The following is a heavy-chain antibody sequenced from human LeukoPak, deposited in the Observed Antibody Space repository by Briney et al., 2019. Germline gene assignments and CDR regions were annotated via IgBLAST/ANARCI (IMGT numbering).Heavy chain of an antibody. J-gene: IGHJ4*02. CDR3: ARGTSSGYFQLYFDY. CDR1: GFTFSSYA. CDR2: IYSGGST. V-gene: IGHV3-53*01. D-gene: IGHD3-22*01. Sequence: GGSLRLSCAASGFTFSSYAMSWVRQAPGKGLEWVSVIYSGGSTYYADSVKGRFTISRDNSKNTLYLQMNSLRAEDTAVYYCARGTSSGYFQLYFDYWGQGTLVTVSS.